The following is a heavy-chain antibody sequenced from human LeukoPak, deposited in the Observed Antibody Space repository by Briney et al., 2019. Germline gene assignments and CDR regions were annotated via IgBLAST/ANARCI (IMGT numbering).Heavy chain of an antibody. D-gene: IGHD2-15*01. CDR2: ISYDGSNK. CDR3: AKSGVVAATPGYYYYYMDV. CDR1: GFTFSSYG. V-gene: IGHV3-30*18. J-gene: IGHJ6*03. Sequence: GGSLRLSCAASGFTFSSYGMHWVRQAPGKGLEWVAVISYDGSNKYYADSVKGRFTISRDNSKNTLYLQMNSLRAEDTAVYYCAKSGVVAATPGYYYYYMDVWGKGTTVTISS.